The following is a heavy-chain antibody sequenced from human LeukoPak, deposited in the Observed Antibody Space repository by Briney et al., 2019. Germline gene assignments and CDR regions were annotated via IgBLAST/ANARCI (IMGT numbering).Heavy chain of an antibody. Sequence: SVKVSCKASGGTFSSYAISWVRQAAGQGLEWMGRIIPILGIANYAQKFQGRVTITADKSTSTAYMELSSLRSEDTAVYYCARQIIVGASEGYAFDIWGQGTMVTVSS. CDR3: ARQIIVGASEGYAFDI. V-gene: IGHV1-69*04. D-gene: IGHD1-26*01. CDR1: GGTFSSYA. J-gene: IGHJ3*02. CDR2: IIPILGIA.